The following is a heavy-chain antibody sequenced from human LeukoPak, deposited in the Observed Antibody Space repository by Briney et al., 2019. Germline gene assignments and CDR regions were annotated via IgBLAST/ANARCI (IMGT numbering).Heavy chain of an antibody. V-gene: IGHV4-31*03. CDR3: ARDYTIHSSSWYPWFDP. J-gene: IGHJ5*02. D-gene: IGHD6-13*01. Sequence: SETLSLTCTVSGGSISSGGYYWSWIRQHPGTGLERIGYIYYSGSTYYNPSLKSRVTISVDTSKNQFSLKLSSVTAADTAVYYCARDYTIHSSSWYPWFDPWGQGTLVTVSS. CDR1: GGSISSGGYY. CDR2: IYYSGST.